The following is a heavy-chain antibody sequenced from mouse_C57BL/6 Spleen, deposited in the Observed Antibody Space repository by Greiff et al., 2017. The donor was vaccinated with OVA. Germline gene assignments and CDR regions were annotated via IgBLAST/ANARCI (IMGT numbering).Heavy chain of an antibody. CDR3: AKGGSDYFDY. V-gene: IGHV2-4*01. Sequence: VKLVESGPGLVQPSQSLSITCTVSGFSLTSYGVHWVRQPPGKGLEWLGVIWSGGSTDYNAAFISRLSISKDNSKSQVFFKMNSLQADDTAIYYCAKGGSDYFDYWGQGTTLTVSS. D-gene: IGHD1-1*01. CDR1: GFSLTSYG. CDR2: IWSGGST. J-gene: IGHJ2*01.